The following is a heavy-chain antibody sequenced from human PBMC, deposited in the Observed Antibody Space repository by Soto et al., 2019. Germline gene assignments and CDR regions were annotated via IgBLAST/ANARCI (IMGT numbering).Heavy chain of an antibody. CDR1: GFTFNTYA. V-gene: IGHV3-30-3*01. J-gene: IGHJ4*02. Sequence: QVQLVESGGGVVQPGRSLRLSCTASGFTFNTYACHWVRQAPGKGLEWVAVLSADENNKYYADSVKGRVTISRDNSKSTLYLQMNSLRAEDTAVYYCARDLRKLRYFDYWGQGTLVTVSS. CDR2: LSADENNK. D-gene: IGHD3-9*01. CDR3: ARDLRKLRYFDY.